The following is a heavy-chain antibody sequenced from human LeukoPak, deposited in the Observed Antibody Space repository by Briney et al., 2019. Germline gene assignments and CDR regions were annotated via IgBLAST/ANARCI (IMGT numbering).Heavy chain of an antibody. J-gene: IGHJ4*02. D-gene: IGHD3-10*01. CDR2: IIPILGIA. CDR3: ASKQEGFGELYPYYFDY. Sequence: SVKVSCKASGGTFSSYTISWVRQAPGQGLEWMGRIIPILGIANYAQKLQGRVTITADKSTSTAYMELSSLRSEDTAVYYCASKQEGFGELYPYYFDYWGQGTLVTVSS. CDR1: GGTFSSYT. V-gene: IGHV1-69*02.